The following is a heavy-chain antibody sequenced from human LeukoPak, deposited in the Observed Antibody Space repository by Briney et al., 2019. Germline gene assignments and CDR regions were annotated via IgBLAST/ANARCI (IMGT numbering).Heavy chain of an antibody. J-gene: IGHJ6*02. D-gene: IGHD5-18*01. CDR1: GGSISSYY. CDR2: IYTSGST. V-gene: IGHV4-4*07. Sequence: PSETLSLTCTVSGGSISSYYWSWIRQPAGKGLEWIGRIYTSGSTNYNPSLKSRVTISVDTSKNQFSLKLSSVTAADTAVYYCARRAGYSYGHEYYYYGMDVWGQGTTVTVSS. CDR3: ARRAGYSYGHEYYYYGMDV.